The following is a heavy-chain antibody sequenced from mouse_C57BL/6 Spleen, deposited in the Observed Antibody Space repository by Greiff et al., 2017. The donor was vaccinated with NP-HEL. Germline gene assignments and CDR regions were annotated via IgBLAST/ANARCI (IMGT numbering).Heavy chain of an antibody. CDR1: GFTFSDFY. V-gene: IGHV7-1*01. D-gene: IGHD1-1*02. CDR3: ARGAGGPMDY. Sequence: EVQGVESGGGLVQSGRSLRLSCATSGFTFSDFYMEWVRQAPGKGLEWIAASRNKANDYTTEYSASVKGRFIVSRDTSQSILYLQMNALRAEDTAIYYCARGAGGPMDYWGQGTSVTVSS. J-gene: IGHJ4*01. CDR2: SRNKANDYTT.